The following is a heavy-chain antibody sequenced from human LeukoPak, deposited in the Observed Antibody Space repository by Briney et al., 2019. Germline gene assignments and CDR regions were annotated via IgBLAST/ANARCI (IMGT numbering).Heavy chain of an antibody. D-gene: IGHD5-18*01. CDR1: GGTFSSYA. CDR2: IIPIFGTA. CDR3: ARGGYSYGYGYYYYYYMDV. Sequence: GASVKISCKASGGTFSSYAISWVRQAPGQGLEWMGGIIPIFGTANYAQKFQGRVTITADKSTSTAYMELSSLRSEDTAVYYCARGGYSYGYGYYYYYYMDVWGKGTTVTVSS. J-gene: IGHJ6*03. V-gene: IGHV1-69*06.